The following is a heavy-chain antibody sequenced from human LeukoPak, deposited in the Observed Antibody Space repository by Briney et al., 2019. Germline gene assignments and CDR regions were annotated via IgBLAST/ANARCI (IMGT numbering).Heavy chain of an antibody. Sequence: PGGSLRLSCSASGFTFSSYAMHWVRQAPGKGLEYVSAISSNGGSTYYADAVKGRFTISRDNSKNTLYLQMSSLRAEDTAVYYCVKRGYCSSTSCPGDDNFDYWGQGTLVTVSS. CDR1: GFTFSSYA. J-gene: IGHJ4*02. CDR3: VKRGYCSSTSCPGDDNFDY. D-gene: IGHD2-2*01. V-gene: IGHV3-64D*09. CDR2: ISSNGGST.